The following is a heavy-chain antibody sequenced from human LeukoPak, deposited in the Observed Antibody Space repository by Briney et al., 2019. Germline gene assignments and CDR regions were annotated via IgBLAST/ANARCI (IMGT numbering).Heavy chain of an antibody. D-gene: IGHD5-24*01. CDR3: AKDLRSQKDGYNYLDY. CDR1: GFTFSSYE. J-gene: IGHJ4*02. Sequence: KPGGSLRLSCAASGFTFSSYEMNWVRQAPGKGLEWVSYISSSGSTVYYADSVKGRFTISRDNSKNTLYLQMNSLRAEDTAVYYCAKDLRSQKDGYNYLDYWGQGTLVTVSS. V-gene: IGHV3-48*03. CDR2: ISSSGSTV.